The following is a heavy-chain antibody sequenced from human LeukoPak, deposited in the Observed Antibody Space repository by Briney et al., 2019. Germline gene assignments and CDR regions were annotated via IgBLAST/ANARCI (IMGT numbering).Heavy chain of an antibody. Sequence: GGSLRLSCVASGFTFSSYWMTWVRPAPGKGLESVAKIKEDGSEKYYVDSVKGRFTISRDNAKNSLYLQMSNLRAEDTAVYFCARGGGLDVWGQGATVTVSS. CDR1: GFTFSSYW. CDR2: IKEDGSEK. V-gene: IGHV3-7*03. D-gene: IGHD3-16*01. CDR3: ARGGGLDV. J-gene: IGHJ6*02.